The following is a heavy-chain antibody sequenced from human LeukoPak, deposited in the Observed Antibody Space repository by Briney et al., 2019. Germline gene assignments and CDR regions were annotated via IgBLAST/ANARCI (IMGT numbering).Heavy chain of an antibody. CDR1: GFTFSSYW. Sequence: PGGSLRLSCAASGFTFSSYWMSWVRQAPEKGLEWVANIKHDGSEKNYVDSVKGRFTISRDNAKNSLYPQMNSLRAEDTAVYYCARDDFVWVSGIDYGWFDSWGQGTLVTVSS. CDR3: ARDDFVWVSGIDYGWFDS. CDR2: IKHDGSEK. V-gene: IGHV3-7*05. D-gene: IGHD4-17*01. J-gene: IGHJ5*01.